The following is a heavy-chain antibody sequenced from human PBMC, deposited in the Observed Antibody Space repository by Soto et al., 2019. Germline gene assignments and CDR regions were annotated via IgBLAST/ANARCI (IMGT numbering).Heavy chain of an antibody. Sequence: NPSESLSLTCTFAAGSLSSYYWSWIRQPPGKGLEWIGYIYYSGITNYNPSLKSRVPISVDTSKNQFSLKLGSVTAAGTAVYSFARVKMDWAVAGSYSFDCWGKGPRITVSS. CDR1: AGSLSSYY. CDR2: IYYSGIT. J-gene: IGHJ4*02. V-gene: IGHV4-59*01. CDR3: ARVKMDWAVAGSYSFDC. D-gene: IGHD6-19*01.